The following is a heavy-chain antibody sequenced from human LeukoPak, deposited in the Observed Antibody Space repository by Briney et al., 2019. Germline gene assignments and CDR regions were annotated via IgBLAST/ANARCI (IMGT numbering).Heavy chain of an antibody. Sequence: GGSLRLSCAASGFTFSSHWMTWVRQAPGKGLEWVANINQDGSERYYVDSVKGRFTISRDNAKNSLYLQMNSLRAEDTAVYYCARDSEYSGSFALDIWGQGTMVTVSS. J-gene: IGHJ3*02. CDR2: INQDGSER. CDR3: ARDSEYSGSFALDI. CDR1: GFTFSSHW. V-gene: IGHV3-7*01. D-gene: IGHD6-13*01.